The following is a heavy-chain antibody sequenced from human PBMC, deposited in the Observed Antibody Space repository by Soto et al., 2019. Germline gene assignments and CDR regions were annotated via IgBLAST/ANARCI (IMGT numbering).Heavy chain of an antibody. CDR3: ARGRTTVTYNWFDP. V-gene: IGHV3-21*04. Sequence: EVQLVESGGGLVKPGGSLRLSCAASGFTFSSYSMNWVRQAPGKGLEWVSSISSSSSYIYYADSVKGRFTISRDNAKNSLYLQMNRLRAEDTAVYYCARGRTTVTYNWFDPWGQGTLVTVSS. CDR2: ISSSSSYI. D-gene: IGHD4-17*01. J-gene: IGHJ5*02. CDR1: GFTFSSYS.